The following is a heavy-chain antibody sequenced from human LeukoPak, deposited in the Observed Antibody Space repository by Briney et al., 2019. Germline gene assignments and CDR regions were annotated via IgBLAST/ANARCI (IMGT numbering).Heavy chain of an antibody. D-gene: IGHD5-18*01. V-gene: IGHV1-18*01. Sequence: ASVKVSCKASGYTFTSYGISWVRQAPGQGLEWMGWISAYNGNTNYAQKLQGRVTMTTDTSTSTAYMELRSLRTDDTAVYYCARDFGYSSSYYFDYWGQGTLVTVSS. CDR2: ISAYNGNT. J-gene: IGHJ4*02. CDR3: ARDFGYSSSYYFDY. CDR1: GYTFTSYG.